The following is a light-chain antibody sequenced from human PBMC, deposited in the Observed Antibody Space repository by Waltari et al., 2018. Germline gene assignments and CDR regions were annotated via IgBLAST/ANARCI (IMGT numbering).Light chain of an antibody. CDR2: WAS. CDR1: QTVLYADNNNY. J-gene: IGKJ1*01. V-gene: IGKV4-1*01. CDR3: QQYNNFPWT. Sequence: DFVMTQSPDSLAVSLGEKATVNCKSSQTVLYADNNNYLAWYQQKPGQPPKLLIDWASNRQSGVPDRFIGSGSGTDFTLTISSLQPDDFATYYCQQYNNFPWTFGQGTKVEIK.